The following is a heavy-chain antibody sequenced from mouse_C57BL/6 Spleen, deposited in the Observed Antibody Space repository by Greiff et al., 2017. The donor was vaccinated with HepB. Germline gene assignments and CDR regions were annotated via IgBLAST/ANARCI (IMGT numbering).Heavy chain of an antibody. CDR3: ARSNYRYAMDY. D-gene: IGHD2-5*01. CDR2: ISYDGSN. CDR1: GYSITSGYY. Sequence: DVKLQESGPGLVKPSQSLSLTCSVTGYSITSGYYWNWIRQFPGNKLEWMGYISYDGSNNYNPSLKNRISITRDTSKNQFFLKLNSVTTEDTATYYCARSNYRYAMDYWGQGTSVTVSS. V-gene: IGHV3-6*01. J-gene: IGHJ4*01.